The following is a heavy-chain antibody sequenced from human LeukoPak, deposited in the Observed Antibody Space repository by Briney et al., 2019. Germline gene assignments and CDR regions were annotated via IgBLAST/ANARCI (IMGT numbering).Heavy chain of an antibody. CDR2: IYHSGST. CDR1: GGSISSGGYS. J-gene: IGHJ5*02. V-gene: IGHV4-30-2*01. CDR3: ARGRVRGVIPPVWFDP. D-gene: IGHD3-10*01. Sequence: SQTLSLTCAVSGGSISSGGYSWSWIRQPPGKGLEWIGYIYHSGSTCYNPSLKSRVTISVDRSKNQFSLKLSSVTAADTAVYYCARGRVRGVIPPVWFDPWGQGTLVTVSS.